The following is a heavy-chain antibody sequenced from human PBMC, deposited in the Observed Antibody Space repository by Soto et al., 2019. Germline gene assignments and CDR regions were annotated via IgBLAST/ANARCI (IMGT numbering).Heavy chain of an antibody. D-gene: IGHD2-2*01. V-gene: IGHV3-33*01. J-gene: IGHJ5*02. CDR1: GFTFRNHG. CDR2: IWYDGSEK. Sequence: QVQLVESGGGEVQPGRSLRLSCAASGFTFRNHGMHWVRLAPGKGLEWVAVIWYDGSEKYYADSVKGRFTISRDNSKNTLYRQMNSLRGEDSAVYYCARDLGWPAARFDPWGQGTLVTVSS. CDR3: ARDLGWPAARFDP.